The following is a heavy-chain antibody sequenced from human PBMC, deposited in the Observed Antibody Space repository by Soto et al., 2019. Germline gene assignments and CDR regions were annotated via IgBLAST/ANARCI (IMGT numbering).Heavy chain of an antibody. CDR3: ATSVGIAPTGEDGMDV. V-gene: IGHV1-69*01. Sequence: QVQLVQSGAEVKKTGASVKVSCKASGGTFSIYGFSWVRQAPGQGPEWIGGIIPILTTPNYAEKFQDRVTIVEDESTPTVYRERSSLKFEDTAVYDCATSVGIAPTGEDGMDVWGKGTSVTVSS. D-gene: IGHD2-8*02. CDR1: GGTFSIYG. CDR2: IIPILTTP. J-gene: IGHJ6*04.